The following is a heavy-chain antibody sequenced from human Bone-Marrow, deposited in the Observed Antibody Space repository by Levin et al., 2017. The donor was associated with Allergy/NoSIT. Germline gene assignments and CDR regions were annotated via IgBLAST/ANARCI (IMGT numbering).Heavy chain of an antibody. Sequence: LGESLKISCKSSGYNFASYWIGWVRQMPGKGLEWMGIIYFGDSDTRYSPSFQGQVTISVDKSISTAYLQWSSLKASDTAIYFCARRASRQDTAMLTVVYDYWGQGTPVTVSS. D-gene: IGHD5-18*01. V-gene: IGHV5-51*01. J-gene: IGHJ4*02. CDR1: GYNFASYW. CDR3: ARRASRQDTAMLTVVYDY. CDR2: IYFGDSDT.